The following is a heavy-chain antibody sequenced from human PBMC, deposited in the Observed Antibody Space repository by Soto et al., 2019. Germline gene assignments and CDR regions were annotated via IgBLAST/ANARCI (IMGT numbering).Heavy chain of an antibody. CDR2: MSWDGGST. CDR1: GFTFSNYT. J-gene: IGHJ6*02. Sequence: GGSLRLSCAASGFTFSNYTMHWVRQAPGNGLEWVSLMSWDGGSTYYADSVKGRVTISRDNSKNSLYLQMNSLRTEDTALYSCAKEACSSTSCYAGYHYYGMDVWGQGTPVTVS. D-gene: IGHD2-2*01. CDR3: AKEACSSTSCYAGYHYYGMDV. V-gene: IGHV3-43*01.